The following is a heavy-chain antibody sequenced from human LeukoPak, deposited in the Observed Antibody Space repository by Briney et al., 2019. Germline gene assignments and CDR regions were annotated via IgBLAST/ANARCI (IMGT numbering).Heavy chain of an antibody. J-gene: IGHJ3*02. CDR3: ARGPMIDAFDI. CDR2: MNSNSGNT. CDR1: GYTFTSYD. D-gene: IGHD3-22*01. Sequence: GASVKVSCKASGYTFTSYDINWVRQATGQGLEWMGWMNSNSGNTGYAQKFQGRVTITRNTSISTAYMELSSLRSEDTAVYYCARGPMIDAFDIWGQGTMVTVSS. V-gene: IGHV1-8*03.